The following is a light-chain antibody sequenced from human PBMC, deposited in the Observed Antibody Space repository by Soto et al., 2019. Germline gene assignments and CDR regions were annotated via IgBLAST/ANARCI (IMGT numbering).Light chain of an antibody. CDR1: QSISSW. J-gene: IGKJ4*01. CDR2: DAS. CDR3: QQYSSYSLA. Sequence: DIPMTQSPSTLSTSVGDRVTITCRASQSISSWLAWYQQKPGKAPKLLIYDASSLESGVPSRFSGSGSGTEFTLTISGLQPDDFATYYCQQYSSYSLAFGGGTKLEIK. V-gene: IGKV1-5*01.